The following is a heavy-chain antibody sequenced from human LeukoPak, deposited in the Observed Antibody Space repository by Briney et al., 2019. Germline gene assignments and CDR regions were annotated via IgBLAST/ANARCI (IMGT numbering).Heavy chain of an antibody. V-gene: IGHV4-59*08. CDR3: ASAATDTWFDP. J-gene: IGHJ5*02. CDR1: GGSISSYY. CDR2: IYYSGST. Sequence: SETLSLTCTVSGGSISSYYWSWIRQPPGKGLEWIGYIYYSGSTNYNPSLKSRVTISVDTSKNQFSLKLSSVTAADTAVYYCASAATDTWFDPWGQGTLVTVSS. D-gene: IGHD1-26*01.